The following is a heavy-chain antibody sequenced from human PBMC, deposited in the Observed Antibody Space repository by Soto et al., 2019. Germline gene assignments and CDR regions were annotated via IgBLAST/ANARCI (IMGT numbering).Heavy chain of an antibody. CDR2: ISGSGGST. CDR1: GFTFSICA. V-gene: IGHV3-23*01. Sequence: GGSLRLSCAASGFTFSICAMSWVRHAPGKGLEWVSAISGSGGSTYYADSVKGRFTISRDNSKNTLYLQMNSLRAEDTAVYYCAKGVGDFWSGYYYYGMDVWGQGTTVTVSS. J-gene: IGHJ6*02. CDR3: AKGVGDFWSGYYYYGMDV. D-gene: IGHD3-3*01.